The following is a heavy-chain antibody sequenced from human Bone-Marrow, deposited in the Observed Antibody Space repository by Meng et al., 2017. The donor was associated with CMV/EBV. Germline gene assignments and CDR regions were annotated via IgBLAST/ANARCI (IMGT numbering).Heavy chain of an antibody. CDR1: GYTFTSYG. CDR3: ARHDRTHEFAFYYYYGMDV. V-gene: IGHV1-18*01. J-gene: IGHJ6*02. Sequence: ASVKVSYKASGYTFTSYGISWVRQAPGQGLEWMGWISAYNGNTNYAQKLQGRVTMTTDTSTSTAYMELSSLRSEDTAVYYCARHDRTHEFAFYYYYGMDVWGQGTTVTVSS. D-gene: IGHD3-22*01. CDR2: ISAYNGNT.